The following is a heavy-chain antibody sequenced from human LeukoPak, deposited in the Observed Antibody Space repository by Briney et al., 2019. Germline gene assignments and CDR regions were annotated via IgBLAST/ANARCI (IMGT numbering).Heavy chain of an antibody. V-gene: IGHV4-34*01. CDR2: INHSGST. J-gene: IGHJ4*02. CDR3: ARALYDSSGYYYYYFDY. D-gene: IGHD3-22*01. CDR1: GVSFSGYY. Sequence: SETLSLTCAVYGVSFSGYYWSWIRQPPGKGLEWIGEINHSGSTNYNPSLKSRVTISVDTSKNQFSLKLSSVTAADTAVYYCARALYDSSGYYYYYFDYWGQGTLVTVSS.